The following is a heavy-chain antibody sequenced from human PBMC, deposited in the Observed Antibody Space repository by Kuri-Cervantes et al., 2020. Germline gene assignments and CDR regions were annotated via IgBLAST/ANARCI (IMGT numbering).Heavy chain of an antibody. CDR1: GFTFSSYW. Sequence: GESLKISCAASGFTFSSYWMSWVRQAPGKGLEWVANIKQDGSEKYYVDSVKGRFTISRDNAKNSLYLQMNSLRAEDTAVYYCAKFYDSSGYFDYWGQGTLVTVSS. J-gene: IGHJ4*02. D-gene: IGHD3-22*01. CDR3: AKFYDSSGYFDY. CDR2: IKQDGSEK. V-gene: IGHV3-7*03.